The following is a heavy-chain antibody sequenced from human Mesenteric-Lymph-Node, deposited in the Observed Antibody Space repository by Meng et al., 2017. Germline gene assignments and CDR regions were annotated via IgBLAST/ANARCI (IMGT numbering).Heavy chain of an antibody. Sequence: GQRQETGPGLVKPSDTLSLPCAVSGYSISSSNWWGWIRQPPGKGLEWIGYIYYGGSTYYNPSLKSRVTMSVDTSKNQFSLKLSSVTAADTAVYYCARSSDYGDYDFDYWGQGTLVTVSS. CDR1: GYSISSSNW. CDR2: IYYGGST. J-gene: IGHJ4*02. CDR3: ARSSDYGDYDFDY. V-gene: IGHV4-28*01. D-gene: IGHD4-17*01.